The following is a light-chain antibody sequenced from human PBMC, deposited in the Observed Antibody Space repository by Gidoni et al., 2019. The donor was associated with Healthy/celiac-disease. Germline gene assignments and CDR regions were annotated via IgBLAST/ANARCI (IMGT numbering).Light chain of an antibody. J-gene: IGKJ4*01. V-gene: IGKV1D-8*02. CDR1: QGISSY. CDR3: KQYYSFPLT. Sequence: AIWMTQSPSLLSASPGDRVTISCRMRQGISSYIAWYQQKPGKAPELLIYAASTVQSGVPSRFSGSGSGTDFTLTISCLQSEDFATYYCKQYYSFPLTFGGGTKVEIK. CDR2: AAS.